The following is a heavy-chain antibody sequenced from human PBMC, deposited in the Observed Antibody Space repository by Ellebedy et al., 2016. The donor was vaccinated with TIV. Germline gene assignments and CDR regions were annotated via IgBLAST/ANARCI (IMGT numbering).Heavy chain of an antibody. CDR3: ARDGYMHYYMDV. D-gene: IGHD5-18*01. V-gene: IGHV3-33*01. Sequence: GGSLRLSXTVSGFAFTSFGMHWVRQAPGKGLEWVAAIWYDGSNKYYADSVEGRFTISRDNSKNTLYLQMNSLRAEDTAVYYCARDGYMHYYMDVWGKGTTVTVSS. CDR1: GFAFTSFG. CDR2: IWYDGSNK. J-gene: IGHJ6*03.